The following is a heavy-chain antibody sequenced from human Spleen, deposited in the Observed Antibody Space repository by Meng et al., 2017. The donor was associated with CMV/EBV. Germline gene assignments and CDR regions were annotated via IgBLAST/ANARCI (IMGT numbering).Heavy chain of an antibody. Sequence: QLQRWGARLLKPSETLSLTCAVSGGSFSGYYWSWIRHPPGKGLEWIGYIYYSGSTYYNPSLKSRVTISVDTSKNQFSLKLSSVTAADTAVYYCAAFGFLEWLPPGYWGQGTLVTVSS. CDR2: IYYSGST. D-gene: IGHD3-3*01. CDR3: AAFGFLEWLPPGY. J-gene: IGHJ4*02. CDR1: GGSFSGYY. V-gene: IGHV4-34*02.